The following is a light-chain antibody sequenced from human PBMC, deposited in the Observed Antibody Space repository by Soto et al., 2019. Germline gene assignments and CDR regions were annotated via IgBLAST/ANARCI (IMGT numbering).Light chain of an antibody. CDR3: SSYRGSSTPV. Sequence: QSVLAQPASVSGSPGQSITISCTGTNTDVGAYNYVSWYQQHPGKAPKLVIFDVTNRPSEVSDRFSGSKSGNTASLTISGLHFEDEADYYCSSYRGSSTPVFGGGTKVTV. J-gene: IGLJ2*01. CDR1: NTDVGAYNY. CDR2: DVT. V-gene: IGLV2-14*03.